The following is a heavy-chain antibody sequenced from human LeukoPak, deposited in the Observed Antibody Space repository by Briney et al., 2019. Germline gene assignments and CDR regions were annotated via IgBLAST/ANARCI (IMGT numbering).Heavy chain of an antibody. CDR1: GGSISSSSYY. D-gene: IGHD6-6*01. V-gene: IGHV4-39*07. J-gene: IGHJ4*02. Sequence: SETLSLTCTVSGGSISSSSYYWGWIRQPPGTGLEWIGSIYYSGSTYYNPSLKSRVTISVDTSKNQFSLKLSSVTAADTAVYYCASSSSSAGKTPRFGYWGQGTLVTVSS. CDR2: IYYSGST. CDR3: ASSSSSAGKTPRFGY.